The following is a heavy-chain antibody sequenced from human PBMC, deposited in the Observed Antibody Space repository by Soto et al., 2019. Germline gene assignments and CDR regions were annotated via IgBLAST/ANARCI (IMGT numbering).Heavy chain of an antibody. D-gene: IGHD3-3*01. Sequence: GGSLRLSCAASGFTFSSYSMNWVRQAPGKGLEWVSYISSSSSTIYYADSVKGRFTISRDNAKNSLYLEMNSLRAEDTAVNYCARESYYDFWSGHHFYYYYYYMDVWGKGTTVTVSS. J-gene: IGHJ6*03. CDR2: ISSSSSTI. CDR3: ARESYYDFWSGHHFYYYYYYMDV. V-gene: IGHV3-48*01. CDR1: GFTFSSYS.